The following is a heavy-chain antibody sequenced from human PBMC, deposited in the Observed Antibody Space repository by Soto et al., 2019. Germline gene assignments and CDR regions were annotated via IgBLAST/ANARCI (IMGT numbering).Heavy chain of an antibody. CDR1: SGSVSGGDYY. Sequence: PSGTLSHTCTVSSGSVSGGDYYWRWIRQPPGKGLEWIGYIYYSGSTYYNPSLKSRVTISVDTSKNQFSLKLSSVTAADTAVYYCARGSTTANVDSWGQGILVPVSS. CDR2: IYYSGST. V-gene: IGHV4-30-4*01. CDR3: ARGSTTANVDS. J-gene: IGHJ4*02.